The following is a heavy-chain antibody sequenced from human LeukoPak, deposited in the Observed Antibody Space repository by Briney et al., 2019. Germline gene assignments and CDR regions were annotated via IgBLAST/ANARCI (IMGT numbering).Heavy chain of an antibody. CDR2: IIPIFVTA. V-gene: IGHV1-69*13. Sequence: GASVKVSCKASGGTFSSYAISWVRQAPGQGLEWMGGIIPIFVTANYAQKFQGRVTMTADESTSTAYMELSSLRSEDTAVYYCARGKDGYLYYFDYWGQGTLVTVSS. D-gene: IGHD5-24*01. CDR1: GGTFSSYA. J-gene: IGHJ4*02. CDR3: ARGKDGYLYYFDY.